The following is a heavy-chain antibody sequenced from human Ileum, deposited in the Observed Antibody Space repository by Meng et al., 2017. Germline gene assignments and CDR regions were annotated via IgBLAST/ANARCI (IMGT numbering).Heavy chain of an antibody. CDR3: AAGRGNVVMTAPGRDF. CDR1: GFTFDSYA. Sequence: EVQLLESGGGLVQPRGSLRLTCATSGFTFDSYAMTWVRQAPGKGLEWVSGISGSGGSTYYADSVRGRFTISRDYSKNTLYLQMNSVRAEDTAVYYCAAGRGNVVMTAPGRDFWGQGTLVTVSS. CDR2: ISGSGGST. V-gene: IGHV3-23*01. J-gene: IGHJ4*02. D-gene: IGHD2-15*01.